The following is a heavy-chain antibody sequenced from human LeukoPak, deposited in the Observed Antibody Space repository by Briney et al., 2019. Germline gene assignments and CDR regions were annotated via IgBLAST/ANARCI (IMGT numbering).Heavy chain of an antibody. D-gene: IGHD5-18*01. CDR2: ISVNGGST. J-gene: IGHJ4*02. V-gene: IGHV3-23*01. CDR1: GFTFSSYA. Sequence: GGSLRLSCAASGFTFSSYAMSWVRQAPGKGLEWVSAISVNGGSTDYADSVKGRFTISRDNFKRTLYLQMNSLRAEDTAVYYSAKVDVAWIQLWRLDYWGQGTLVTLPS. CDR3: AKVDVAWIQLWRLDY.